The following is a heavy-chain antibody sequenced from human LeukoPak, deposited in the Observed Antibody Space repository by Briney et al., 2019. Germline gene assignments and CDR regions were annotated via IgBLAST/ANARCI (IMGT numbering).Heavy chain of an antibody. CDR2: IDNGGSYT. CDR3: ARDLPISDSSGYYLDY. V-gene: IGHV3-74*01. CDR1: GFIFSSKW. J-gene: IGHJ4*02. D-gene: IGHD3-22*01. Sequence: GGSLRLSCAASGFIFSSKWIHWVRQAPGKGLEWVSRIDNGGSYTSYADSVKGRFTISRDNAKNTLYMQMNSLRAEDTAVYYCARDLPISDSSGYYLDYWGQGTVVTVSS.